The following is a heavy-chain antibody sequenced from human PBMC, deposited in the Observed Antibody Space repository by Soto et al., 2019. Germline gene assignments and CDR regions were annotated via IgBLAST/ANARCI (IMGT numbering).Heavy chain of an antibody. CDR3: ARGGLRFLDCAMDV. Sequence: QVQLVQSGAEVKKPGSSVKVSCKASGGTFSSYAISWVRQAPGQGLEWMGGIIPIFGSTNYAQKFQGRVTITADESTSTAYTELSSLRSEDTAVYYCARGGLRFLDCAMDVWGQGTTVTVSS. J-gene: IGHJ6*02. CDR1: GGTFSSYA. CDR2: IIPIFGST. D-gene: IGHD3-3*01. V-gene: IGHV1-69*12.